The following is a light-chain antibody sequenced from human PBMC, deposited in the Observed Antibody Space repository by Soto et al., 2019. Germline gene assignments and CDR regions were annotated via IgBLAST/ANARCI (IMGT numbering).Light chain of an antibody. V-gene: IGKV3-11*01. CDR2: DAS. J-gene: IGKJ5*01. CDR1: QSVSSS. CDR3: EQKSYCR. Sequence: EILLTQSPATLSLSPGERATLSCRASQSVSSSLAWYQQKPGQAPRLLIYDASNRATGIPARFSGSGSGTDFTLTISSREPENFAVYYREQKSYCRFGQGTRLEIK.